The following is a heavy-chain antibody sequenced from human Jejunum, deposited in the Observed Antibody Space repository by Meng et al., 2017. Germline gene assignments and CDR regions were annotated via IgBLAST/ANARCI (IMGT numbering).Heavy chain of an antibody. D-gene: IGHD6-13*01. CDR2: ITWDGGRT. Sequence: GESLNISCAASGFTFDDYAMHWVRQAPGKGLEWVSLITWDGGRTYYADSVKGRFTISRDNSKNSLYLQMNSLITEDTALYYCAKGLSSSSWSFDYWGQGTLVTVSS. CDR3: AKGLSSSSWSFDY. J-gene: IGHJ4*02. CDR1: GFTFDDYA. V-gene: IGHV3-43*01.